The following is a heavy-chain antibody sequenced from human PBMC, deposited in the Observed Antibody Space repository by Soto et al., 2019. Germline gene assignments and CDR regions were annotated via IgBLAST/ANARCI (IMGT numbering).Heavy chain of an antibody. V-gene: IGHV4-31*03. J-gene: IGHJ4*02. CDR1: AGSITSSGYY. Sequence: VHLQESGPGLVKPSQTLSLTCTVSAGSITSSGYYWSWIRQHPGEGLEWIGFTSNSGSTSYNPSLKSSVTISVDTSSTQFSLNLKCVTAADTAVYHCARGGGSTKVDYWGQGTLVTVSP. CDR2: TSNSGST. CDR3: ARGGGSTKVDY. D-gene: IGHD2-2*01.